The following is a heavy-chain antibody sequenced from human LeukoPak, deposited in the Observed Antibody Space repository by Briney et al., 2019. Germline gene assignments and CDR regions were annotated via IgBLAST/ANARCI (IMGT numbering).Heavy chain of an antibody. Sequence: GGSLRPSCAASGFTVSSNYMSWVRQAPGKGLEWVSVIYSGGSTYYADSVKGRFTISRDNSKNTLYLQMNSLRAEDTAVYYCARDHYYGSIGYWGQGALVTVSS. CDR2: IYSGGST. D-gene: IGHD3-10*01. CDR3: ARDHYYGSIGY. V-gene: IGHV3-53*01. J-gene: IGHJ4*02. CDR1: GFTVSSNY.